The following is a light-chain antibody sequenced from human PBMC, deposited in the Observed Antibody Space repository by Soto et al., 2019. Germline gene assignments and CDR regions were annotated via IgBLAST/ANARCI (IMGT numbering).Light chain of an antibody. CDR3: CSYAGSHTLL. CDR1: SSNVGNYNY. J-gene: IGLJ2*01. V-gene: IGLV2-11*01. CDR2: DVS. Sequence: QSVLTQPRSVSGSPGQSVTISCTGTSSNVGNYNYVSWYQQHPGKAPKVMIYDVSKRPSGVPDRFSGSKSGNTASLTISGLQAEDEADYYCCSYAGSHTLLFGGGTKLTVL.